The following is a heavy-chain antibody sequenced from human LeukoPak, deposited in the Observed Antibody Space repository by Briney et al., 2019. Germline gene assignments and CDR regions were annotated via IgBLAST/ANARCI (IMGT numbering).Heavy chain of an antibody. CDR1: GFTVSSNY. CDR2: IYSGGST. Sequence: GGSLRLSCAASGFTVSSNYMSWVRQAPGKGLEWVSVIYSGGSTYYADSVKGRFTISRDNSKNTLYLQMNSLRAEDTAVYYCAKAGWPHSSSPFIFDYWGQGTLVTVSS. D-gene: IGHD6-6*01. V-gene: IGHV3-53*01. J-gene: IGHJ4*02. CDR3: AKAGWPHSSSPFIFDY.